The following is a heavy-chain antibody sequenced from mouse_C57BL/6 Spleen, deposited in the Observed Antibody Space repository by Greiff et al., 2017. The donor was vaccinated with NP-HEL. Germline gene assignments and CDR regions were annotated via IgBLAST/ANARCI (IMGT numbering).Heavy chain of an antibody. CDR1: GYTFTDYY. CDR2: INPNNGGT. Sequence: EVQLQQSGPELVKPGASVKISCKASGYTFTDYYMNWVKQSHGKSLEWIGDINPNNGGTSYNQKFKGKATLTVDKSSSTAYMELRILTSEDSAVYYCARGTTVVANFDYWGQGTTLTVSS. CDR3: ARGTTVVANFDY. V-gene: IGHV1-26*01. J-gene: IGHJ2*01. D-gene: IGHD1-1*01.